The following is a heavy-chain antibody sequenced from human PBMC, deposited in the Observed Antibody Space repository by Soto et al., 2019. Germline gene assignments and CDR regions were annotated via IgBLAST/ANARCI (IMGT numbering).Heavy chain of an antibody. Sequence: QVHLQQWGAGLLKPSETLSLTCAVYGVYFTGYYWSRLRQPPGKELEWIGEINHSGSTNYNPSVKSPFTIAGDTNKKQFSLKLSSLNAADTAVYDCATSYYNFWSGYYLAYFDYWGQGTLVTVSS. CDR3: ATSYYNFWSGYYLAYFDY. V-gene: IGHV4-34*01. CDR2: INHSGST. CDR1: GVYFTGYY. J-gene: IGHJ4*02. D-gene: IGHD3-3*01.